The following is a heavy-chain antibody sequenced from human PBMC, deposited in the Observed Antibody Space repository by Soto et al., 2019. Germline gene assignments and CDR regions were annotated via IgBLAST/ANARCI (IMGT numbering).Heavy chain of an antibody. CDR3: AKDCWAIFVVPAGVYYAMDV. V-gene: IGHV3-23*01. CDR2: ISGSGGTT. D-gene: IGHD3-3*01. J-gene: IGHJ6*02. CDR1: GFTFENYA. Sequence: EVQLLESGGAPVQSGGSLRLSCVASGFTFENYAMSWVRQAPGKGLEWVSAISGSGGTTYYSDSVKGRFTISRDNSKNTVYLQMNDLRVEDAAEYFCAKDCWAIFVVPAGVYYAMDVLGQGTTFIVSS.